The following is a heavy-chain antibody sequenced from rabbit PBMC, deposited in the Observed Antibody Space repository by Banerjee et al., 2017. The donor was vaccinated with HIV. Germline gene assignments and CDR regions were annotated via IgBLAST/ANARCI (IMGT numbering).Heavy chain of an antibody. CDR2: INTSSGNA. Sequence: QSLEESGGGLVQPEGSLTLTCTASGFSFSNKYVMCWVRQTPGKGLEWIACINTSSGNAVYANWAKGRFTISKTSSTTVTLQMTSLTAADTATYFCARDLGGVIGWNFNLWGQGTLVTVS. CDR1: GFSFSNKYV. J-gene: IGHJ4*01. V-gene: IGHV1S40*01. CDR3: ARDLGGVIGWNFNL. D-gene: IGHD1-1*01.